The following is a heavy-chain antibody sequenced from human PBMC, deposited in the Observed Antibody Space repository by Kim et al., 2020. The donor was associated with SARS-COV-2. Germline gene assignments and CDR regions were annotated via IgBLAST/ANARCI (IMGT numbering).Heavy chain of an antibody. J-gene: IGHJ4*02. CDR2: ISYDGSNK. CDR3: AKADGRMTTVTTTGPFV. CDR1: GFTFSSYG. V-gene: IGHV3-30*18. Sequence: GGSLRLSCAASGFTFSSYGMHWVRQAPGKGLEWVAVISYDGSNKYYADSVKGRFTISRDNSKNTLYLQMNSLRAEDTAVYYCAKADGRMTTVTTTGPFVWVQGTLVTVSS. D-gene: IGHD4-17*01.